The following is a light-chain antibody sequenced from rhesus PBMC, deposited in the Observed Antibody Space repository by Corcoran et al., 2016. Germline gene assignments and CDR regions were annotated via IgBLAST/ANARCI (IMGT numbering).Light chain of an antibody. V-gene: IGKV1-28*01. CDR1: PGISSY. CDR3: LQHNSYPYS. Sequence: DIQMTQSPSSLSASVGDTVTITCRASPGISSYLNWFQQKPGKDPKLLIYAASSLESGVPSRFSGSGSGTEFTLSISSLQPEDFAAYYCLQHNSYPYSFGQGTKVEIK. CDR2: AAS. J-gene: IGKJ2*01.